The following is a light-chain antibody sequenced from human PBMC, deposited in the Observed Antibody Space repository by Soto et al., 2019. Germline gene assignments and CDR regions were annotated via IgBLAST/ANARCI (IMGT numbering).Light chain of an antibody. Sequence: EIVMTQSPATLSVSPGERATLSCRASQSVSSSVAWFQQKPGLAPRLLIYGASTRATGVPDRFSGSGSGTEFTLTISSLQSEDFAVYYCQQFTTWPRTFGQGTKVEIK. CDR2: GAS. CDR3: QQFTTWPRT. CDR1: QSVSSS. J-gene: IGKJ1*01. V-gene: IGKV3-15*01.